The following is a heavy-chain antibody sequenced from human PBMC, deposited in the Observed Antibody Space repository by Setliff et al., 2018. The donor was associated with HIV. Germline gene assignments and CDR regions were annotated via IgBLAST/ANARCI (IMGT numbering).Heavy chain of an antibody. Sequence: GGSLRLSCAASVFTFNNYGMNWVRQAPGKGLEWVAFIRYGGSQKYYVDSVKGRFTISRDNAKSSLYLHMNSLRAEDTAVFYCAKDMEYDTSVYYHWYFDLWGRGALVTVSS. J-gene: IGHJ2*01. CDR3: AKDMEYDTSVYYHWYFDL. D-gene: IGHD3-22*01. V-gene: IGHV3-30*02. CDR2: IRYGGSQK. CDR1: VFTFNNYG.